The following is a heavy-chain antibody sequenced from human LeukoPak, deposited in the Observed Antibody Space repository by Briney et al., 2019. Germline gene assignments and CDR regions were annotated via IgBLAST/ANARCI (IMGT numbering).Heavy chain of an antibody. CDR3: AKPYDILTGYYYFDY. Sequence: PGGSLRLSCAVSGITLSNYGMTWVRQAPGKGLEWVAGISDRGAGTNYADSVKGRFTISRDNSKNTLYLQMNSLRAEDTAVYYCAKPYDILTGYYYFDYWGQGTLVTVSS. D-gene: IGHD3-9*01. J-gene: IGHJ4*02. CDR2: ISDRGAGT. V-gene: IGHV3-23*01. CDR1: GITLSNYG.